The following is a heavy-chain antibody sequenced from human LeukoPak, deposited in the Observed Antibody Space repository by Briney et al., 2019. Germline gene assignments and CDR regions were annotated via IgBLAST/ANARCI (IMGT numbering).Heavy chain of an antibody. Sequence: PGGSLRVSCAASGFSFDTYWMHWVRQAPGKGLEWVSRINTDGSTTDYADSVKGRFTISRDNAKNTPYLQMNSLRADDTAVYYWTRAGAQLQKSYWGQGTLVYVSS. J-gene: IGHJ4*02. D-gene: IGHD5-24*01. V-gene: IGHV3-74*01. CDR1: GFSFDTYW. CDR3: TRAGAQLQKSY. CDR2: INTDGSTT.